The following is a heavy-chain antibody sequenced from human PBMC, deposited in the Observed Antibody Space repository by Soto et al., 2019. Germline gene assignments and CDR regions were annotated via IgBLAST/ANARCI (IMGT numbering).Heavy chain of an antibody. V-gene: IGHV1-69*13. D-gene: IGHD2-2*01. Sequence: PVKVSCKASGGTFSSYAISWVRQAPGQGLEWMGGIIPIFGTANYAQKFQGRVTITADESTSTAYMELSSLRSEDTAVYYCARGHCSSTSCVYGMDVWGQGTTVTVSS. CDR2: IIPIFGTA. CDR3: ARGHCSSTSCVYGMDV. J-gene: IGHJ6*02. CDR1: GGTFSSYA.